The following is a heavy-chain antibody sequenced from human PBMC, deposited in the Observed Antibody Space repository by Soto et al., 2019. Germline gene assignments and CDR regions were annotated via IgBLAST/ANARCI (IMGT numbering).Heavy chain of an antibody. J-gene: IGHJ5*02. CDR3: ARFPLGLAAAGTGWFDP. CDR2: IYYSGST. CDR1: GGSISSGGYY. D-gene: IGHD6-13*01. Sequence: SETLSLTCTVSGGSISSGGYYWSWIRQHPGKGLEWIGYIYYSGSTYYNPSLKSRVTISVDTSKNQFSLKLRSVTAADTAVYYCARFPLGLAAAGTGWFDPWGQGTLVTVSS. V-gene: IGHV4-31*03.